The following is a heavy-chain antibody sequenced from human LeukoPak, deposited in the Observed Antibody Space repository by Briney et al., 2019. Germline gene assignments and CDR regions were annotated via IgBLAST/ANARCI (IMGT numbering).Heavy chain of an antibody. D-gene: IGHD2-15*01. V-gene: IGHV3-23*01. Sequence: PGGSLRLSCAASRFTFSSYAMSWVRQAPGKGLEWVSTISGSGGSTYYADSVKGRFTISRDNSKNTLYLQMNSLRAEDMAVYYCTKVDLEVVEVAATNDYWGQGTLVTVSS. CDR1: RFTFSSYA. CDR3: TKVDLEVVEVAATNDY. J-gene: IGHJ4*02. CDR2: ISGSGGST.